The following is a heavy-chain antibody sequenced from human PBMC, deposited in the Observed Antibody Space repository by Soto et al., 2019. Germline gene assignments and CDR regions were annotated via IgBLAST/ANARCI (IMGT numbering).Heavy chain of an antibody. Sequence: QVQLVQSGAEVKKPGASAKVSCTASGYTLTSYYMHWVRQAPGQGLEWMGVINPTDDSARYAQKFQGRFTLPIDTTTTTVSMELSSLKSEATAVYFCAKDQKNRYDHTDPNCFYDGMDVWGQGTKVTVSS. V-gene: IGHV1-46*01. D-gene: IGHD3-16*01. CDR3: AKDQKNRYDHTDPNCFYDGMDV. CDR2: INPTDDSA. CDR1: GYTLTSYY. J-gene: IGHJ6*02.